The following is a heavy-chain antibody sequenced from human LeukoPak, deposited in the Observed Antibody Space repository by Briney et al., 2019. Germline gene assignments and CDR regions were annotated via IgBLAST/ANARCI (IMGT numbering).Heavy chain of an antibody. Sequence: TGGSLRLSCTASGFTFSSYTMYWVRQAPGKGLEYVSAISGDGDSTFYANSVKGRFTISRDNSKNTLYLQMGSLRAEDMAVYYCARRGGGDYDYYLDYWGQGTLVTVSS. CDR2: ISGDGDST. J-gene: IGHJ4*02. CDR1: GFTFSSYT. CDR3: ARRGGGDYDYYLDY. D-gene: IGHD4-17*01. V-gene: IGHV3-64*01.